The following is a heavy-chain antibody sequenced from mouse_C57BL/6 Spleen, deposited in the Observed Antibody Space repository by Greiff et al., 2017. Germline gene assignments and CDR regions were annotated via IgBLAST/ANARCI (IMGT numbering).Heavy chain of an antibody. J-gene: IGHJ2*01. CDR3: ARGPYGNY. CDR1: GYTFTSYW. Sequence: QVQLQQPGAELVRPGSSVKLSCKASGYTFTSYWMDWVKQRPGQGLEWIGNIYPSDSETHYNQKFKDKATLTVDKSSSTAYMQLSSLTSEDSAVXYCARGPYGNYWGQGTTLTVSS. V-gene: IGHV1-61*01. D-gene: IGHD2-1*01. CDR2: IYPSDSET.